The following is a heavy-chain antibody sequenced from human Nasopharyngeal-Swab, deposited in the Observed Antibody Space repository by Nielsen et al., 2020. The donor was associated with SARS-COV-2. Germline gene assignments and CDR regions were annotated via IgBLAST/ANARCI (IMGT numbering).Heavy chain of an antibody. J-gene: IGHJ4*02. Sequence: GESLKISCAASGFTFASYAMNWVRQTPGKGLEWVSAVSGSGADTYYADSVKGRFTISRDNSRNTVFLQMNSLRAEDTAVYYCALTPPLGVGYNLLSLGLEYWGQGTRVAVSS. V-gene: IGHV3-23*01. CDR3: ALTPPLGVGYNLLSLGLEY. D-gene: IGHD5-24*01. CDR2: VSGSGADT. CDR1: GFTFASYA.